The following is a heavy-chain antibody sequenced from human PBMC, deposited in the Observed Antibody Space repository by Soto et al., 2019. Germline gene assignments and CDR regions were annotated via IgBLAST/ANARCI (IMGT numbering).Heavy chain of an antibody. Sequence: QVQLQESGPGLVKPSETLSLTCTVSGGSISSYYWSWIRQPPGKGLEWIGYIYYSGSTNYNPSLKSRVTISVDTSKNQFSLKLSSVTAADTAVYYCARTVLYYGDYYFDYWGQGTLVTVSS. J-gene: IGHJ4*02. CDR2: IYYSGST. D-gene: IGHD4-17*01. CDR3: ARTVLYYGDYYFDY. CDR1: GGSISSYY. V-gene: IGHV4-59*01.